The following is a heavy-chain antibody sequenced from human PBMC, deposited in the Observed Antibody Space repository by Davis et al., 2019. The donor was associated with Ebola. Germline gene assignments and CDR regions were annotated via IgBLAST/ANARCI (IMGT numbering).Heavy chain of an antibody. D-gene: IGHD1-26*01. CDR2: ISAYNGNT. Sequence: ASVKVSCKASGYSWKNYAISWVRQAPGQGLEWMGWISAYNGNTNYAQKVQGRVTMTTDTSTGTAYLDLRSLRSDDTAVYFCARTSIVGTTTTASDIWGQGTLVTVSS. CDR3: ARTSIVGTTTTASDI. CDR1: GYSWKNYA. J-gene: IGHJ3*02. V-gene: IGHV1-18*01.